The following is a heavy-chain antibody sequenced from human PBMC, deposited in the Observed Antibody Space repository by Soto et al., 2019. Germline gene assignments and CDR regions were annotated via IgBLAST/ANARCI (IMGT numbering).Heavy chain of an antibody. J-gene: IGHJ4*02. CDR3: AKNIDCSGGNCYLALDY. CDR2: ISYDGSNK. V-gene: IGHV3-30*18. Sequence: QVQLVESGGGVVQPGRSLRLSCAASGFTFSSYGMHWVRQAPGKGLEWVAVISYDGSNKYYADSVKGRFTISRDNSKNTLYLQMNCLRAEDTAVYYCAKNIDCSGGNCYLALDYWGQGTLVTVSS. CDR1: GFTFSSYG. D-gene: IGHD2-15*01.